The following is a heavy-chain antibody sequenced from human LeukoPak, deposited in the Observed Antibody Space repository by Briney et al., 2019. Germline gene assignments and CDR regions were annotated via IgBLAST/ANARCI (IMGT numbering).Heavy chain of an antibody. J-gene: IGHJ5*01. CDR3: ARSVPSLDYLFDS. CDR2: IYNSGIT. V-gene: IGHV4-59*08. D-gene: IGHD4-11*01. CDR1: GGSISGYY. Sequence: WETLSLTCTVSGGSISGYYWTWIRQLPGKGLEWIGYIYNSGITNYNPSLKSRVTVSVDTSKNQFSLRLTSVTAADTAVYYCARSVPSLDYLFDSWGHGTLVTVSS.